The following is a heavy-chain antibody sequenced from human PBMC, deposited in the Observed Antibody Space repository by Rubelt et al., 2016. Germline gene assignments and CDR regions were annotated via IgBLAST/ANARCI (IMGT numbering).Heavy chain of an antibody. J-gene: IGHJ5*02. CDR3: ARGRRYRMGSSGWYP. Sequence: QVQLQQWGAGLLKPSETLSLTCAVYGGTFSGYQWSWIRQPPGKGLEWIGEINHSGSTNYNPSLKSRVTISVDTSKNQFSLNLSAGTAADAAVYYCARGRRYRMGSSGWYPWGQGTLVTVSS. CDR1: GGTFSGYQ. V-gene: IGHV4-34*01. D-gene: IGHD6-19*01. CDR2: INHSGST.